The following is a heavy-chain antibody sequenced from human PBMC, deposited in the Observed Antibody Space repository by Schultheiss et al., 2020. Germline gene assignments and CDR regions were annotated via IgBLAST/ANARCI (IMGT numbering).Heavy chain of an antibody. Sequence: SETLSLTCTVSGGSISSGDDYWSWIRQPPGKGLEWIGYIYYSGSTYYNPSHKSRVTTSVDTSKNKFSLKLSSVTAADTAVYYCARGQERYYDSWSGYSRGMDVWGQGTTVTVSS. CDR3: ARGQERYYDSWSGYSRGMDV. D-gene: IGHD3-3*01. CDR2: IYYSGST. V-gene: IGHV4-30-4*01. J-gene: IGHJ6*02. CDR1: GGSISSGDDY.